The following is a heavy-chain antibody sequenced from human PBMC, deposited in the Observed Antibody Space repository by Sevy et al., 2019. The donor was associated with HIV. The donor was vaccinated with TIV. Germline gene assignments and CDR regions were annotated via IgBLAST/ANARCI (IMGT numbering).Heavy chain of an antibody. CDR2: IRGKAYGGTT. CDR1: GFTFGDYA. V-gene: IGHV3-49*03. Sequence: GGSLRLSCTASGFTFGDYAMSWFRQAPGKGLEWVGFIRGKAYGGTTEYAASVKGRFTISRDDSKSIAYLQMNSLKTEDTAVYYCTRDRWYNSSGRAFDIWGQGTMATVSS. D-gene: IGHD3-22*01. J-gene: IGHJ3*02. CDR3: TRDRWYNSSGRAFDI.